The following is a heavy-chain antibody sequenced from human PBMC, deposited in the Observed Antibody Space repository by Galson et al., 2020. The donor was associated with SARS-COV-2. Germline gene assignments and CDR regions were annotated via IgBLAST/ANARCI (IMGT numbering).Heavy chain of an antibody. CDR2: IYWNDDK. CDR3: AHTGGDVWSGYYIG. V-gene: IGHV2-5*01. D-gene: IGHD3-3*01. J-gene: IGHJ4*02. Sequence: SGPTLVKPTQTLTLPCTFSGFSLSTSGVGVGWIRQPPGKALEWLALIYWNDDKRNSPSLKSRLTITKDTSKNQVVLTMTNMDPVDTATYYCAHTGGDVWSGYYIGWGQGTLFTVSS. CDR1: GFSLSTSGVG.